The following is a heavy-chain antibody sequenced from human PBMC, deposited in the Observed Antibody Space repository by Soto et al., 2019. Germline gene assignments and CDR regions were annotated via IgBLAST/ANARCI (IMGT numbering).Heavy chain of an antibody. J-gene: IGHJ3*02. V-gene: IGHV1-24*01. Sequence: ASVKVSCKVSGYTLTELSMHWVRQAPGKGLEWMGGFDPEDGETIYAQKFQGRVTMTEDTSTDSAYMELSSLRSEDTAVYYCATVGYYYDSSGHVAFDIWGQGTMVTVSS. D-gene: IGHD3-22*01. CDR2: FDPEDGET. CDR3: ATVGYYYDSSGHVAFDI. CDR1: GYTLTELS.